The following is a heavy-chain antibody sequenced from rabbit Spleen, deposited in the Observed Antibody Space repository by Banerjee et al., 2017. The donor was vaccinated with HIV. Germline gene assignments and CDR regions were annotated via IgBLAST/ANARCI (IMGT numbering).Heavy chain of an antibody. D-gene: IGHD8-1*01. Sequence: QEQLVESGGGLVQPGGSLKLSCTVSGFDISKYGVTWVRQAPGKGLEWIGYIDPIFGVSYYATWVNGRFTISSHDAQSTVDLQMHSLTAADTATYFCARDVGTSFSTYGMDLWGQGTLVTVS. J-gene: IGHJ6*01. CDR3: ARDVGTSFSTYGMDL. CDR2: IDPIFGVS. CDR1: GFDISKYG. V-gene: IGHV1S8*01.